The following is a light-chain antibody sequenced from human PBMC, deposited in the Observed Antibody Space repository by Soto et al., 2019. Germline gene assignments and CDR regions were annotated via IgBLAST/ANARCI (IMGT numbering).Light chain of an antibody. Sequence: LFTQAPRTVSLSPGERATLSCRASQIFSSTSLAWYQQKPGQAPRLLIYGASNRATGIPDRFSGSGSGTDFILTISRLEPEDFAVYYCQQYDSSPRTFGQGTKVDIK. CDR2: GAS. V-gene: IGKV3-20*01. J-gene: IGKJ1*01. CDR1: QIFSSTS. CDR3: QQYDSSPRT.